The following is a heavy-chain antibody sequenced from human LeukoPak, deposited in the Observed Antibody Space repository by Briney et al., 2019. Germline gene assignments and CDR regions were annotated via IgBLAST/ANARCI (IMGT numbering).Heavy chain of an antibody. J-gene: IGHJ4*02. CDR3: ARHVRMYDSSGYPPYYFDY. Sequence: GGSLRLSCAASGFTFSSYWMSWVRQAPGKGLEWVANIKQDGSEKYYVDSVKGRFTISRDNAKNSLYLQMNSLRAEDTAVYYCARHVRMYDSSGYPPYYFDYWGQGTLVTVSS. CDR1: GFTFSSYW. V-gene: IGHV3-7*01. D-gene: IGHD3-22*01. CDR2: IKQDGSEK.